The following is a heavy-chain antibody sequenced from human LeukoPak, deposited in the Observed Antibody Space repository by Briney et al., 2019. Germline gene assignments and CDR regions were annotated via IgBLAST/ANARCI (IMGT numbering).Heavy chain of an antibody. CDR2: MNPNSGNT. D-gene: IGHD3-22*01. CDR1: GYTFTSYD. V-gene: IGHV1-8*01. CDR3: ARIRDYYDSSGYYSVFDY. J-gene: IGHJ4*02. Sequence: ASVKVSCKASGYTFTSYDINWVRQATGQGLEWMGWMNPNSGNTGYAQKFQGRVTMTRNTSISTAYMELSSLRSEDTAVYHCARIRDYYDSSGYYSVFDYWGQGTLVTVSS.